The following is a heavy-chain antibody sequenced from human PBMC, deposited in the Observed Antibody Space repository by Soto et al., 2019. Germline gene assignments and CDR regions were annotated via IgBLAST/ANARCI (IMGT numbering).Heavy chain of an antibody. CDR3: ARARNYFDY. CDR1: GYTFTSYY. J-gene: IGHJ4*02. V-gene: IGHV1-46*01. CDR2: INPSGGYT. Sequence: QVQLVQSGAEVKKPGASVKVSCKASGYTFTSYYMHWVRQAPGQGLEWMGIINPSGGYTSYAQKFQGTVTMTRDTTTRTVYMELSSLRSEDTAVYYCARARNYFDYWGQGTLVTVSS.